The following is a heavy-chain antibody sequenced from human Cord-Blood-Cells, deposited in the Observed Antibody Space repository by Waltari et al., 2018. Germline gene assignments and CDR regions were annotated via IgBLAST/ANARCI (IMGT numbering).Heavy chain of an antibody. J-gene: IGHJ4*02. Sequence: QVQLVQSGAEVKKPGSSVKVSCKASGGTFSSYAISWVRLAPGQGLEWMGGIIPIFGTANYAQKFQGRVTITADESTSTAYMELSSLRSEDTAVYYCAREENYDYVWGSSYFDYWGQGTLVTVSS. CDR2: IIPIFGTA. D-gene: IGHD3-16*01. CDR3: AREENYDYVWGSSYFDY. V-gene: IGHV1-69*12. CDR1: GGTFSSYA.